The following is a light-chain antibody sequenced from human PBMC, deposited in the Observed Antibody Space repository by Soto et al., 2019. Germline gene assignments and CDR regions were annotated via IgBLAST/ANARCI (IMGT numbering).Light chain of an antibody. V-gene: IGLV2-14*01. J-gene: IGLJ2*01. CDR1: SSDVGGYNY. Sequence: QSALTQPASVSGSPGQSITISCTGTSSDVGGYNYVSWYQQHPGKAPKLMIYEVSYRPSGVSNRFSGSKSGNTASLTISGLQAEDEGDFYCSSYTSSRSLLFGGGTKLTVL. CDR2: EVS. CDR3: SSYTSSRSLL.